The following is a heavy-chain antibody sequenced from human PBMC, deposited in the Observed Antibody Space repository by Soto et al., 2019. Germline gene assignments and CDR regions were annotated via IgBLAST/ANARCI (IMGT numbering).Heavy chain of an antibody. CDR2: ISAYDGYT. CDR1: GYTFTSYG. CDR3: ARGGFYDSSGARNYYYYGMNV. J-gene: IGHJ6*02. Sequence: EASVKVSCTDSGYTFTSYGINWVRQAPEQGLEWLGWISAYDGYTNYAQILQGRVSMTTDTSTKTAYMELRSLRSDDTAMYYCARGGFYDSSGARNYYYYGMNVWGQGTTVTVSS. V-gene: IGHV1-18*01. D-gene: IGHD3-22*01.